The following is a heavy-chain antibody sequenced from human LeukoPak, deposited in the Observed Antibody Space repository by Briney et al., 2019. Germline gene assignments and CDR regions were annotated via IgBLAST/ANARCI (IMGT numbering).Heavy chain of an antibody. CDR2: MNPNSGNT. J-gene: IGHJ4*02. D-gene: IGHD6-13*01. CDR1: GYTFTSYD. V-gene: IGHV1-8*01. CDR3: ARRRIAAAGKLNFDY. Sequence: ASVKVSCKSSGYTFTSYDINWVRQATGQGLEWMGWMNPNSGNTGYAQKFQGRVTMTRNTSISTAYMELSSLRSEDTAVYYCARRRIAAAGKLNFDYWDQGTLVTVSS.